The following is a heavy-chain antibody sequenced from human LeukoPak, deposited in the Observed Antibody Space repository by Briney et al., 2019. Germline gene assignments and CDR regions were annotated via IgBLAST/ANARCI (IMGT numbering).Heavy chain of an antibody. CDR2: ASYDGGNK. D-gene: IGHD6-19*01. CDR1: GFALSMYT. V-gene: IGHV3-30-3*01. J-gene: IGHJ4*02. CDR3: ARDSVAGTGGGYFDY. Sequence: PGGSLRLSCVASGFALSMYTLHWVRQAPGKGLECVAVASYDGGNKYYADSVKGRFTISRDNSKNTLYLQMNSLRAEDTAVYYCARDSVAGTGGGYFDYWGQGTLVTVSS.